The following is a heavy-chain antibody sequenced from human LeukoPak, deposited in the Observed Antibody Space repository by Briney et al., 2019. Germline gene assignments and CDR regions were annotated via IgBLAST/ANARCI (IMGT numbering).Heavy chain of an antibody. CDR1: GGSISSGGYY. CDR2: IYYSGST. CDR3: AIFALGVRGFDC. D-gene: IGHD2-8*01. Sequence: PSETLSLTCTVSGGSISSGGYYWSWIRQHPGKGLEWIGYIYYSGSTYYNPSLKSRVTISVDTSKNQFSLKLSSVTAADTAVYYCAIFALGVRGFDCWGQGTLVTVSS. J-gene: IGHJ4*02. V-gene: IGHV4-31*03.